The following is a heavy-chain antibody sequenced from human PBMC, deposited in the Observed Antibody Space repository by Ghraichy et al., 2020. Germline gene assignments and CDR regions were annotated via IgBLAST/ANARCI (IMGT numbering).Heavy chain of an antibody. CDR2: IYYSGST. CDR3: ARPGVYYYDSSGYYPAGYGMDV. CDR1: GGSISSSSYY. D-gene: IGHD3-22*01. V-gene: IGHV4-39*01. J-gene: IGHJ6*02. Sequence: SETLSLTCTVSGGSISSSSYYWGWIRQPPGKGLEWIGSIYYSGSTYYNPSLKSRVTISVDTSKNQFSLKLSSLTAADTAVYYCARPGVYYYDSSGYYPAGYGMDVWGQGTTVTVSS.